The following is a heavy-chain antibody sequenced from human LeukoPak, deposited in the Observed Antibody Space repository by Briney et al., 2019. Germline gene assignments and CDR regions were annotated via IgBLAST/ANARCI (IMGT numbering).Heavy chain of an antibody. CDR1: GFTVGSNY. CDR3: ARDRVATIYTQEEYDY. J-gene: IGHJ4*02. CDR2: IYSGGSI. D-gene: IGHD5-12*01. V-gene: IGHV3-53*01. Sequence: GGSLRLSCAASGFTVGSNYMSWVRQAPGKGLEWVSVIYSGGSIYYADSVKGRFTISRDNAKNSLYLQMNSLRAEDTAVYYCARDRVATIYTQEEYDYWGQGTLVTVSS.